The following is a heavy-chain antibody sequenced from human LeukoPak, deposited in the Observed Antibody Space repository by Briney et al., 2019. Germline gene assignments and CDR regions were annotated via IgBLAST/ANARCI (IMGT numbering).Heavy chain of an antibody. CDR3: ARPQVGQGGSGYLYYYYYMDV. J-gene: IGHJ6*03. Sequence: ASVKVSCKASVYIFTGYYMHWVRQAPGQGREWMGVINPSGGSTSYAQKLQGRVTMTTDTSTSTAYMELRSLRSDDTAVYYCARPQVGQGGSGYLYYYYYMDVWGKGTTVTVSS. D-gene: IGHD5-12*01. CDR1: VYIFTGYY. CDR2: INPSGGST. V-gene: IGHV1-46*01.